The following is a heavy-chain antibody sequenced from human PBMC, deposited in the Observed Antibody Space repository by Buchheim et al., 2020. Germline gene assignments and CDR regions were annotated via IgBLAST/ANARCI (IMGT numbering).Heavy chain of an antibody. CDR3: AQLVGHSSGYYPH. CDR1: GFTFSSYA. V-gene: IGHV3-30*04. CDR2: ISYDGRNK. J-gene: IGHJ4*02. Sequence: QVQLVESGGGVVQPGRSLRLSCAASGFTFSSYAMHWVRQAPGKGLEWVAVISYDGRNKYYADSVKGRFTISRDNSKNTLYLQMNSLRPEDTAVYYCAQLVGHSSGYYPHWGQGTL. D-gene: IGHD3-22*01.